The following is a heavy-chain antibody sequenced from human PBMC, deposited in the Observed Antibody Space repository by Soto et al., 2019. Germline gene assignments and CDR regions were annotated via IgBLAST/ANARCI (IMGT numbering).Heavy chain of an antibody. V-gene: IGHV1-18*01. Sequence: ASVKVSCKASGYAFTSYGISWVRQAPGQGLEWMGWISAYNGNTNSAQKLQGRVTMTTDTSTSTAYMELRSLRSDDTAVYYFARWGTNAPHSDFWSGYSGDFWGQGTLVTVSS. D-gene: IGHD3-3*01. CDR3: ARWGTNAPHSDFWSGYSGDF. CDR2: ISAYNGNT. J-gene: IGHJ4*02. CDR1: GYAFTSYG.